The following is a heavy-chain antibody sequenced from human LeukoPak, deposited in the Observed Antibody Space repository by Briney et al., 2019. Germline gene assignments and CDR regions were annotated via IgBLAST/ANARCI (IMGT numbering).Heavy chain of an antibody. CDR1: GFTFSSYD. D-gene: IGHD2-2*02. CDR3: ARGCSSTSYYTGYAFDI. CDR2: IGTAGDT. J-gene: IGHJ3*02. V-gene: IGHV3-13*01. Sequence: GGSLRLSCAASGFTFSSYDMHWVRQATGEGLEWVSAIGTAGDTYYPGSVKGRFTISRENAKNSLYLQMNSLRAGDTAVYYCARGCSSTSYYTGYAFDIWGQGTMVTVSS.